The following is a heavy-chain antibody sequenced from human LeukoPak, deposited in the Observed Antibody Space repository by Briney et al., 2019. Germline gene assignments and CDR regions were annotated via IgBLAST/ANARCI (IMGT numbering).Heavy chain of an antibody. CDR2: INAGNGST. D-gene: IGHD2-2*02. J-gene: IGHJ6*04. V-gene: IGHV1-3*01. Sequence: ASVKLSCKASGYTFTSYAMHWVRQAPGQRLEWMGWINAGNGSTKYSQKFQGRVTITRDTSASTAYMELSSLRSEDTAVYYCARDHCSSTSCYTGYYYYGMDVWGKGTTVTVSS. CDR3: ARDHCSSTSCYTGYYYYGMDV. CDR1: GYTFTSYA.